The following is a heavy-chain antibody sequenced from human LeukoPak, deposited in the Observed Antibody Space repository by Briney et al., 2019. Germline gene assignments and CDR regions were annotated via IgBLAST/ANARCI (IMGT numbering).Heavy chain of an antibody. V-gene: IGHV4-59*01. CDR1: GGSINTYY. CDR3: ARRSSSYHYYYYMDV. D-gene: IGHD6-13*01. J-gene: IGHJ6*03. Sequence: SETLSLTCTVSGGSINTYYWSWIRQPPGKGLEWIGYIYYSGSTKYNPSLKSRVTISVDTSKNQFSLKLSSVTAADTAVYYCARRSSSYHYYYYMDVWGKGTTVTVSS. CDR2: IYYSGST.